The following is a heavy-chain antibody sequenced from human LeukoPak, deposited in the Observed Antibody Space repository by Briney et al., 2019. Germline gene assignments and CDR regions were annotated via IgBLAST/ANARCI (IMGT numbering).Heavy chain of an antibody. D-gene: IGHD5-24*01. J-gene: IGHJ4*02. CDR1: GGSISSYY. Sequence: SETLSLTCAVSGGSISSYYWSWIRQHPGKGLEWIGYIYYGGSSYYNPSLRSRVTISVDTSKNHFSLKLSSVTAADTAVYYCARNRDGYNSFDCWGQGTLVTVSS. CDR2: IYYGGSS. V-gene: IGHV4-59*06. CDR3: ARNRDGYNSFDC.